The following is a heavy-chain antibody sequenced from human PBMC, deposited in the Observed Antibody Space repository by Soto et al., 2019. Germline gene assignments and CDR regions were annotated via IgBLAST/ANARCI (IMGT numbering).Heavy chain of an antibody. Sequence: SETLSLTSSVSGDSISNSRFYWAWIRQPPGEGLEWIGSIYHTGNAYYNPSLKSRVTISVDTSKNQFSLKLTSVTAADAALYYCARDFFDSSDYTTNWFDPWGQGTLVTVSS. CDR2: IYHTGNA. V-gene: IGHV4-39*01. CDR3: ARDFFDSSDYTTNWFDP. D-gene: IGHD3-22*01. J-gene: IGHJ5*02. CDR1: GDSISNSRFY.